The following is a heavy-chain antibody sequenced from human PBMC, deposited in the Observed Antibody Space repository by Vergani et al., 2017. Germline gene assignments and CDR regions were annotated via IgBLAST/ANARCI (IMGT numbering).Heavy chain of an antibody. V-gene: IGHV3-23*01. CDR3: AKDHSRLSYYFEY. J-gene: IGHJ4*02. CDR1: GFTFSSHA. D-gene: IGHD2/OR15-2a*01. CDR2: IKNTGDST. Sequence: EVQLLQSEGAVVQPGGSLRLSCVASGFTFSSHAMSWVRQGHGQGLEWVSSIKNTGDSTHYADSVKGRFTISRDNSKNTLYLQMNSLRAEDTAVYYCAKDHSRLSYYFEYWGQGTLVTVSS.